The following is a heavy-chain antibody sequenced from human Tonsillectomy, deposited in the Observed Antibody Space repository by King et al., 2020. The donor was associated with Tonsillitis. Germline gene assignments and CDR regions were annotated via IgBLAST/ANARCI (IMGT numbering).Heavy chain of an antibody. D-gene: IGHD5-12*01. CDR1: GFTFSSYS. J-gene: IGHJ6*02. Sequence: VQLVESGGGLVKPGGSLRLSCAASGFTFSSYSMNWVRQAPGKGLEWVSSISSSSSYIYYADSVKGRFTISRDNAKNSLYLQMNSLRAEDTAVYYCARENSGYEFPYYYYYGMDVWGQGTTVTVSS. CDR2: ISSSSSYI. CDR3: ARENSGYEFPYYYYYGMDV. V-gene: IGHV3-21*01.